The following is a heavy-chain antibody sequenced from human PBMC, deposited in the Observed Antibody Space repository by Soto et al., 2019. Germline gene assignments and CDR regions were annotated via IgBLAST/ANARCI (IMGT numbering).Heavy chain of an antibody. CDR2: VNPILSMS. D-gene: IGHD3-10*01. Sequence: QVQLVQSGAEVKSAGSSVKVSCKASGDTFNFYSINWVRQAPGLGLEWVGRVNPILSMSNYAQRFQGRVTMTADKSTGTAYMELRSLRAEDTTIYYCARNYGSGSRAFDSWGQGALVTVSS. CDR1: GDTFNFYS. J-gene: IGHJ4*02. CDR3: ARNYGSGSRAFDS. V-gene: IGHV1-69*02.